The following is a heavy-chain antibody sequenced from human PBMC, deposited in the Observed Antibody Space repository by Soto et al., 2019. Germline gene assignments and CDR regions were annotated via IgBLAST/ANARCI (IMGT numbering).Heavy chain of an antibody. CDR2: ISTSGDII. CDR1: GFTFSDYY. CDR3: ARETVPPWFDP. J-gene: IGHJ5*02. V-gene: IGHV3-11*01. Sequence: QVPLVESGGGWVKPGGSLRLSCAASGFTFSDYYMSWIRQAPGKGLEWISYISTSGDIIYYADSVKGRFTISRDNAKKSLYLQMNSLRADDTAVYYCARETVPPWFDPWGQGTLVTVSS. D-gene: IGHD1-1*01.